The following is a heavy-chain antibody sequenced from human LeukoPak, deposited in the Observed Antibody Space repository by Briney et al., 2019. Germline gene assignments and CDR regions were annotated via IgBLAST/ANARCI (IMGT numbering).Heavy chain of an antibody. D-gene: IGHD2-15*01. V-gene: IGHV3-48*04. CDR1: GFTFSSYS. Sequence: GGSLRLSGAASGFTFSSYSLNWVRQAPGKGLEWVSFISSSSITIYYADSVKGRFTISRDNAEKSLYLQMNSLRAEDTAVYYCARDRGGSYSAIDYWGQGTLVTVSS. J-gene: IGHJ4*02. CDR2: ISSSSITI. CDR3: ARDRGGSYSAIDY.